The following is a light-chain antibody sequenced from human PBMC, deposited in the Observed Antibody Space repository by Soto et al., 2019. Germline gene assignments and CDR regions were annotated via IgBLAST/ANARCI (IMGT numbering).Light chain of an antibody. CDR3: QQRSNWPLT. Sequence: EIVFTQSPSTLSLSPGERATISCRASQSVSSSLAWYQQKPGQAPRLLIYDASNRATGIPARFSGSGSGTDFTLPISSLEPEDFAVYYCQQRSNWPLTFGPGTKVDIK. CDR1: QSVSSS. CDR2: DAS. V-gene: IGKV3-11*01. J-gene: IGKJ3*01.